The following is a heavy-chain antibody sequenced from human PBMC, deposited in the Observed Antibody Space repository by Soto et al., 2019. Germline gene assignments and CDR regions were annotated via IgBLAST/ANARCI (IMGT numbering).Heavy chain of an antibody. CDR3: ARESPPVDY. Sequence: ASVKASSKESGYTFTSYCMSWVRQAPGQGLEWMGWISAYNGNTKYAQKLQGRVTMTTDTSTSTAYMELRSLRSDDTAVYYCARESPPVDYWGQGTLDTVSS. CDR1: GYTFTSYC. CDR2: ISAYNGNT. V-gene: IGHV1-18*01. J-gene: IGHJ4*02.